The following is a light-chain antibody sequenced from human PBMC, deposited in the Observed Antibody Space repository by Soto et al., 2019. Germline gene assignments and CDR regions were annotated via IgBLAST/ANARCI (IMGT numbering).Light chain of an antibody. CDR1: QSVNCY. Sequence: IIMAPDATTRYLTLEDRAPLRYRASQSVNCYLAWYQQKPGQAPRLLIYGTSTRAADVPARFSGGGSGTEFTLTISSLQSEDFAEYHCQQNNSSPRTFGQGTKVDIK. CDR2: GTS. V-gene: IGKV3-15*01. CDR3: QQNNSSPRT. J-gene: IGKJ1*01.